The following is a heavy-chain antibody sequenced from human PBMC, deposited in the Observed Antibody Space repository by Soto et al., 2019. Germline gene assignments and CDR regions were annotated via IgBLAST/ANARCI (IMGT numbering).Heavy chain of an antibody. CDR1: GGSISSGSYY. D-gene: IGHD6-13*01. Sequence: SETLSLTCSVSGGSISSGSYYWGWIRQTPGRGLEWIASMYHGGTTYSSPSLKSRVTISVDTSKNQFSLRLTSVTAADAAVYYCARRGVRDAATNWFDPWGQVTLVTVSS. V-gene: IGHV4-39*01. J-gene: IGHJ5*02. CDR3: ARRGVRDAATNWFDP. CDR2: MYHGGTT.